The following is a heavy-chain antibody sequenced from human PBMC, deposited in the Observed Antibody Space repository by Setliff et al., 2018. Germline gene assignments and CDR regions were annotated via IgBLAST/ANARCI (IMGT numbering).Heavy chain of an antibody. D-gene: IGHD3-3*01. V-gene: IGHV3-48*01. Sequence: GGSLRLSCAASGFTFSTYNFNWVRQAPGKGLEWISYIDTDARTTYYADSVKGRFTISRDFANNSLSLQMNSLGAEDTAVYYCARGSRFYIGYYGNYFFHHMDVWGKGTTVTVSS. CDR2: IDTDARTT. J-gene: IGHJ6*03. CDR1: GFTFSTYN. CDR3: ARGSRFYIGYYGNYFFHHMDV.